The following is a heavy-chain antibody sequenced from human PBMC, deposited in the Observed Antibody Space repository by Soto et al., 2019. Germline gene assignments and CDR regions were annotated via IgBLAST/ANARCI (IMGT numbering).Heavy chain of an antibody. CDR3: AREPYCSSTSCYDPAQFDY. J-gene: IGHJ4*02. D-gene: IGHD2-2*01. CDR1: GFTFSSYW. Sequence: GSLRLSCTSSGFTFSSYWMSWVRQAPGKGLEWVANIKQDGSEKYYVDSVKGRFTISRDNAKNSLYLQMNSLRAEDTAVYYCAREPYCSSTSCYDPAQFDYWGQGTLVTVSS. V-gene: IGHV3-7*01. CDR2: IKQDGSEK.